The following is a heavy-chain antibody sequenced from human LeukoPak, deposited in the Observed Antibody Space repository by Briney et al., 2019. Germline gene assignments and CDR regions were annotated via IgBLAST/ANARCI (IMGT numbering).Heavy chain of an antibody. CDR3: ARRAGAYSHPYDY. CDR2: IYHSGST. J-gene: IGHJ4*02. CDR1: DYSINSGYY. D-gene: IGHD4/OR15-4a*01. V-gene: IGHV4-38-2*02. Sequence: SETLSLTCTVSDYSINSGYYWDWIRQPPGKGLEWIGSIYHSGSTYYNPSLKSRVTISVDTSKNQFSLKLSSVTAADTAVYYCARRAGAYSHPYDYWGQGTLVTVSS.